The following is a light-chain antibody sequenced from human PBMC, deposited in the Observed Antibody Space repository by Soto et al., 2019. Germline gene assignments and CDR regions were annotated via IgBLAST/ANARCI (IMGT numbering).Light chain of an antibody. Sequence: DIPVTQSPSSLSASVGDRVTITCRASQNITNYLNWYQQKPGKAPKLLIYAASSLQSGVPSRLSGRGSGSDFTLTISSLQPEDFAMYYCQESYCPPPTLGQGTKV. CDR1: QNITNY. J-gene: IGKJ1*01. CDR3: QESYCPPPT. V-gene: IGKV1-39*01. CDR2: AAS.